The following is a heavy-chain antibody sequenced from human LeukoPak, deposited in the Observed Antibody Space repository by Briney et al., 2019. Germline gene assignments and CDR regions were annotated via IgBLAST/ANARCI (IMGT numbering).Heavy chain of an antibody. V-gene: IGHV1-69*06. CDR1: GGTFSSYA. D-gene: IGHD6-6*01. J-gene: IGHJ6*03. CDR2: IIPIFGTA. Sequence: SVKVSCKASGGTFSSYAISWVRQAPGQGLEWMGGIIPIFGTANYAQKFQGGVTITADKSTSTAYMELSSLRSEDTAVYYCATPGSSSPSGDYYYYYYMDVWGKGTTVTVSS. CDR3: ATPGSSSPSGDYYYYYYMDV.